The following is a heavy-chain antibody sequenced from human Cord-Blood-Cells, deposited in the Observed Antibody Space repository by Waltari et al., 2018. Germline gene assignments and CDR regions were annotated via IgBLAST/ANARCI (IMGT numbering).Heavy chain of an antibody. CDR3: ARSGYSSSWYFAFDI. CDR1: GFTFSSYA. CDR2: SSYDGSNK. Sequence: QVQLVESGGGVVQPGRSLRLSCAASGFTFSSYALHWVRQAPGKGLGWVAVSSYDGSNKYYADSVKGRFTISRDNSKNTLYLQMNSLRAEDTAVYYCARSGYSSSWYFAFDIWGQGTMVTVSS. D-gene: IGHD6-13*01. J-gene: IGHJ3*02. V-gene: IGHV3-30*04.